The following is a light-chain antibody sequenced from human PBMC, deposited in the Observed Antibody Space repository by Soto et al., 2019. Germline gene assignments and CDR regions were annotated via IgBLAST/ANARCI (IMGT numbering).Light chain of an antibody. CDR1: SSNIGYNA. CDR2: GNS. V-gene: IGLV1-47*02. CDR3: SACSASLSDVV. J-gene: IGLJ3*02. Sequence: QSVLTQPPSASGTPGQRVTLSCSGSSSNIGYNAVNWYQQLPGKAPKLLMHGNSQRPSGVTDRFSGSKSRTSASLAIHALRNEDEADWYCSACSASLSDVVFGGGTQQTV.